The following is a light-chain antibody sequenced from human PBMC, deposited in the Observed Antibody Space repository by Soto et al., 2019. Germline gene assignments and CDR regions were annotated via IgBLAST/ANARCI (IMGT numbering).Light chain of an antibody. J-gene: IGLJ2*01. CDR1: SSNIGAGYD. Sequence: QPVLTQPPSVSGAPGQRVTISCTGSSSNIGAGYDAHWYQQIPGTAPKLLIHGNNNRPSGVPDRFSGSKSGTSASLAITGLQAEDEADYYCQSYDSSLSGVVFGGGTQLTVL. V-gene: IGLV1-40*01. CDR3: QSYDSSLSGVV. CDR2: GNN.